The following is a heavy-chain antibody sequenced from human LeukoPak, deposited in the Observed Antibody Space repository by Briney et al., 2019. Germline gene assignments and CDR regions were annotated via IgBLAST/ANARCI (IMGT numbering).Heavy chain of an antibody. D-gene: IGHD3-9*01. CDR3: ARRNILTEGEAFDI. CDR1: GGSLNSGFYY. CDR2: ISYSGST. J-gene: IGHJ3*02. Sequence: SETLSLTCTVSGGSLNSGFYYWTWIRQSPGKGLEWIGCISYSGSTNYNPSLKSRLTISGDTSENEFSLKLSSVTAADTAVYYCARRNILTEGEAFDIWGQGTMVTVSS. V-gene: IGHV4-61*01.